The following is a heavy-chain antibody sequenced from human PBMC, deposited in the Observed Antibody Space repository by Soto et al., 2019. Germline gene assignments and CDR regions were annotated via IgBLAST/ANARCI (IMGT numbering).Heavy chain of an antibody. CDR3: ARSNTHYSSPDY. V-gene: IGHV4-59*08. CDR1: GDSINNSQ. J-gene: IGHJ4*02. Sequence: SETLSLTCTVSGDSINNSQWSLVRQPPGKGLEWIGCFYFSTNYNPVLNSRVTISVDRSKNHFSLKLTSVTAADTAVYFCARSNTHYSSPDYWGKGTLVTVSS. CDR2: FYFST. D-gene: IGHD3-22*01.